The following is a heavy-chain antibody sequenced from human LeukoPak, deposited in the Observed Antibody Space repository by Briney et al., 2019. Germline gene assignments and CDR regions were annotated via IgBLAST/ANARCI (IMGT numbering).Heavy chain of an antibody. J-gene: IGHJ4*02. D-gene: IGHD3-22*01. V-gene: IGHV3-23*01. Sequence: PGGSLRVSCAASGFTFSSYAMSWVRQAPGKGLEWVSAISGSGGSTYYADSVKGRFTISRDNSKNTLYLQMNSLRAEDTAVYYCAKDLVYDSSGYSLFDYWGQGTLVTVSS. CDR3: AKDLVYDSSGYSLFDY. CDR1: GFTFSSYA. CDR2: ISGSGGST.